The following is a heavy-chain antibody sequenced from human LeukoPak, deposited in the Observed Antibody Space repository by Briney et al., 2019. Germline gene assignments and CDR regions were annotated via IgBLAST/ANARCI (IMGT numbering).Heavy chain of an antibody. V-gene: IGHV1-18*01. CDR2: NSAYNGNT. CDR3: ARYNSMFRGVTTSHY. CDR1: GYTFTNYG. D-gene: IGHD3-10*01. Sequence: ASVKVSCKASGYTFTNYGFNWVRQAPGQGLEWMGNSAYNGNTNYAQKFQDRVTMTTDTSTSTAYMELRSLRSDDTVVYYCARYNSMFRGVTTSHYWGQGTLVTVSS. J-gene: IGHJ4*02.